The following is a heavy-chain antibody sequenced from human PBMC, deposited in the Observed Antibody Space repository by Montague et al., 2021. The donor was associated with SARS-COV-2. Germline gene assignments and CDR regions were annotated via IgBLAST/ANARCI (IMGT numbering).Heavy chain of an antibody. CDR3: ARGRTVTTFYYYYGMDV. CDR2: INHSGST. CDR1: GGSFSGYY. J-gene: IGHJ6*02. V-gene: IGHV4-34*01. Sequence: SETLSLTCAVYGGSFSGYYWSWIRQPPGKGLEWIGEINHSGSTNYNPSLKSRVTISVDTSKNQFSLKLSSVTAADTAVYYCARGRTVTTFYYYYGMDVWDQGTTVTVSS. D-gene: IGHD4-17*01.